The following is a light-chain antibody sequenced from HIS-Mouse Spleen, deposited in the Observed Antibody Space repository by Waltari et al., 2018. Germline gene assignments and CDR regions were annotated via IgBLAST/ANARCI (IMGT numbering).Light chain of an antibody. Sequence: SYQLTQPSSVSVSPGQTARITCPGDVLAKKYARWFQQKRGQAPVLVISKDSERPSGIPERFSGSSSGTTVTLTIRGAQVEDEADYYCYSAADNNLGVFGGGTKLTVL. CDR1: VLAKKY. V-gene: IGLV3-27*01. CDR3: YSAADNNLGV. CDR2: KDS. J-gene: IGLJ3*02.